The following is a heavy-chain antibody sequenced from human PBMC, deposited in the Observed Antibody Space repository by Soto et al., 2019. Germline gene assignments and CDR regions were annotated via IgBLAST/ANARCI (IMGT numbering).Heavy chain of an antibody. J-gene: IGHJ3*02. Sequence: PSETLSLTCAVYGGSFSGYYWSWIRQPPGKGLEWIGEINHSGSTNYNPSLKSRVTISVDTSKNLFSLKLSSVTAADTAVYYCARGFSSWYPSDAFDIWGQGTMVTVSS. V-gene: IGHV4-34*01. CDR3: ARGFSSWYPSDAFDI. CDR1: GGSFSGYY. D-gene: IGHD6-13*01. CDR2: INHSGST.